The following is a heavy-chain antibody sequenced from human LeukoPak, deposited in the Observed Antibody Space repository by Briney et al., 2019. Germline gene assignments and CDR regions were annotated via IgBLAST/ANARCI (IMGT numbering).Heavy chain of an antibody. D-gene: IGHD3-22*01. V-gene: IGHV3-23*01. Sequence: ETLSLTCAVYGGSFSGYYWSWIRQPPGEGLEWVSAISGSGGSTYYADSVKGRFTISRDNSKNTLYLQMNGLRAEDTAVYYCAKDAPEYYDSSGYHDAFDIWGQGTMVTVSS. CDR1: GGSFSGYY. CDR3: AKDAPEYYDSSGYHDAFDI. CDR2: ISGSGGST. J-gene: IGHJ3*02.